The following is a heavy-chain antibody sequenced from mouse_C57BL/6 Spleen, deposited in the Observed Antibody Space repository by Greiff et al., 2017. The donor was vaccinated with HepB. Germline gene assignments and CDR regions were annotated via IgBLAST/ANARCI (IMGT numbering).Heavy chain of an antibody. CDR1: GYTFTSYW. D-gene: IGHD1-1*01. Sequence: QVQLKQPGAELVKPGASVKMSCKASGYTFTSYWITWVKQRPGQGLEWIGDIYPGSGSTNYNEKFKSKATLTVDTSSSTAYMQLSSLTSEDSAVYYCARPLNYYGSSYPLFDYWGQGTTLTVSS. J-gene: IGHJ2*01. CDR2: IYPGSGST. V-gene: IGHV1-55*01. CDR3: ARPLNYYGSSYPLFDY.